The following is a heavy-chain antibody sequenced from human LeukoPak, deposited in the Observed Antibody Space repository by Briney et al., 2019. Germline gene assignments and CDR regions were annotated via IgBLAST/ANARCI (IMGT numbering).Heavy chain of an antibody. J-gene: IGHJ4*02. CDR1: GNTFTSYD. CDR3: ARTSWNDHYFDY. V-gene: IGHV1-8*01. D-gene: IGHD1-1*01. Sequence: GASVKVSCKASGNTFTSYDINWVRQATGQGLEWMGWMNPNSGNTGYAQKFQGRVTMTRNTSISTAYMELSSLRSEDTAVYYCARTSWNDHYFDYWGQGTLVTVSS. CDR2: MNPNSGNT.